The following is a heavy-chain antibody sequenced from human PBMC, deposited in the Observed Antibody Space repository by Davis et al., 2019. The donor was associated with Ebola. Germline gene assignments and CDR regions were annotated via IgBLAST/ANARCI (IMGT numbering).Heavy chain of an antibody. J-gene: IGHJ4*02. Sequence: PSETLSLTCTVSGVSISRHYWSWIRQPPGKRLEWIGSIYYTGNAYYNSSLASRATMSVDTSKNQFSLKLTSVTAADTAMYYCSERGSSVWGQGTLVTVSS. CDR1: GVSISRHY. V-gene: IGHV4-59*03. CDR3: SERGSSV. D-gene: IGHD3-10*01. CDR2: IYYTGNA.